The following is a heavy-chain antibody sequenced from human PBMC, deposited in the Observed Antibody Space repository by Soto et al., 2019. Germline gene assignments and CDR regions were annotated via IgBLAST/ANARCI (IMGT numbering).Heavy chain of an antibody. D-gene: IGHD6-13*01. CDR3: ARLGRSSWYPLPYAFDI. Sequence: SETLSLTCTVSGGSISSYYWSWIRQPPGKGLEWIGYIYYSGSTNYNPSLKSRVTISVDTSKNQFSLKLSSVTAADTAVYYCARLGRSSWYPLPYAFDIWGQGTMVTVSS. CDR1: GGSISSYY. V-gene: IGHV4-59*01. J-gene: IGHJ3*02. CDR2: IYYSGST.